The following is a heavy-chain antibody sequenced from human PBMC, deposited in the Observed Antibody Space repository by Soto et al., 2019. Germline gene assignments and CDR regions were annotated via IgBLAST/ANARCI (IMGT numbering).Heavy chain of an antibody. CDR3: ARDQGWYAN. J-gene: IGHJ4*02. D-gene: IGHD2-8*01. V-gene: IGHV3-NL1*01. Sequence: GGSLRLSCAASGFTFSSYGMHWVRQAPGKGLEWVAVIYSGGSTYYADSVKGRFTISRDNSKNTLYLQMNSLRAEDTAVYYCARDQGWYANWGQGTLVTGSS. CDR2: IYSGGST. CDR1: GFTFSSYG.